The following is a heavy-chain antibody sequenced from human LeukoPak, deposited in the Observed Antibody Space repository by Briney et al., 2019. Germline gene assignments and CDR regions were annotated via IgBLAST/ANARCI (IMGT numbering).Heavy chain of an antibody. V-gene: IGHV3-15*01. CDR2: IKSSGDGGTT. J-gene: IGHJ4*02. D-gene: IGHD2-15*01. CDR1: GLTFSNAW. Sequence: GGSLRLSCAASGLTFSNAWMSWVRQAPGKGLEWVGRIKSSGDGGTTDYTAPVKGRFTISRDDSRNTVFLQMNTLKTEDTAVYYCTTDGGYWGQGTLVTVSS. CDR3: TTDGGY.